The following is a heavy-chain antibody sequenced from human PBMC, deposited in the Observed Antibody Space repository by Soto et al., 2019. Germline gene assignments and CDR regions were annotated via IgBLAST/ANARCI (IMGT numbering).Heavy chain of an antibody. J-gene: IGHJ5*02. CDR1: GGSINSDDHY. Sequence: QVQVQESGPGLVKPSQTLSLTCSVSGGSINSDDHYWTWIRQPPGKGLEWIGSIYYSGTTNDNPSLKRRITVSIDTSKTQFSLNRTPVTAADTARYYFARQRRGGYWFAPWGQGTPVTVSS. CDR2: IYYSGTT. V-gene: IGHV4-30-4*01. CDR3: ARQRRGGYWFAP.